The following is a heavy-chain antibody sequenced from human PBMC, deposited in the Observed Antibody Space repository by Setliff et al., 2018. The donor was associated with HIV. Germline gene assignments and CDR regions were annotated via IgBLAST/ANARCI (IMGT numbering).Heavy chain of an antibody. J-gene: IGHJ1*01. V-gene: IGHV4-4*08. D-gene: IGHD2-8*02. Sequence: KPSETLSLTCTVSGGSISSYYWSWIRQPPGKGLEWIGDIFTSATTNFNYNPSLKSRVTMSIDTSKNQFSLKLRSVTAADTAFYYCARARVYCPGDDCHAGNFDHWGQGTLVTVSS. CDR1: GGSISSYY. CDR3: ARARVYCPGDDCHAGNFDH. CDR2: IFTSATTNF.